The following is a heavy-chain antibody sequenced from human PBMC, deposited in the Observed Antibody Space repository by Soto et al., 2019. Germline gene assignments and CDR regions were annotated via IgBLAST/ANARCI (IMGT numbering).Heavy chain of an antibody. CDR1: GFTFSSYG. Sequence: TGGSLRLSCAASGFTFSSYGMHWVRQAPGKGLEWVAVISYDGGNKYYADSVKGRFTISRDNSKNTLYLQMNSLRAEDTAVYYCARAKRYSGSYPDAFDIWGQGTMVTVSS. D-gene: IGHD1-26*01. CDR3: ARAKRYSGSYPDAFDI. V-gene: IGHV3-30*03. J-gene: IGHJ3*02. CDR2: ISYDGGNK.